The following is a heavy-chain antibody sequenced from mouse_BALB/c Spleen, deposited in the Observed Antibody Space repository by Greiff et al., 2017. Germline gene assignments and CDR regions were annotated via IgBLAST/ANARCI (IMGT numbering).Heavy chain of an antibody. D-gene: IGHD1-1*01. CDR3: ARGTTVVDY. V-gene: IGHV3-6*02. Sequence: VQLKQSGPGLVKPSQSLSLTCSVTGYSITSGYYWNWIRQFPGNKLEWMGYISYDGSNNYNPSLKNRISITRDTSKNQFFLKLNSVTTEDTATYYCARGTTVVDYWGQGTLVTVSA. CDR1: GYSITSGYY. J-gene: IGHJ3*01. CDR2: ISYDGSN.